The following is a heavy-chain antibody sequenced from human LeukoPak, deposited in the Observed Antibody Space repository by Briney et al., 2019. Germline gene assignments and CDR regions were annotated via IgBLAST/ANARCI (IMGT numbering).Heavy chain of an antibody. J-gene: IGHJ4*02. Sequence: GASVKVSCKASGYTFTTYDINWVRQAPGQGLEWMGWMNPNSGNTGYAQKFQGRVAMTRNTSITTAYMELSSLRSEDTAVYYCARGLGRTAMVTRGGVRFDYWGQGTLVTVSS. D-gene: IGHD5-18*01. CDR3: ARGLGRTAMVTRGGVRFDY. V-gene: IGHV1-8*02. CDR1: GYTFTTYD. CDR2: MNPNSGNT.